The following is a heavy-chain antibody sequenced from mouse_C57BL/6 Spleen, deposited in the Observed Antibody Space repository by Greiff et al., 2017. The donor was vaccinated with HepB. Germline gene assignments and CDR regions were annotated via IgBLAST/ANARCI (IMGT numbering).Heavy chain of an antibody. CDR2: ISSGGSYT. Sequence: EVQGVESGGDLVKPGGSLKLSCAASGFTFSSYGMSWVRQTPDKRLEWVATISSGGSYTYYPDSVKGRFTLSRDNAKNTLYLQMSSLKAEDTAMYYCAREGFAYWGQGTLVTVSA. V-gene: IGHV5-6*01. CDR3: AREGFAY. CDR1: GFTFSSYG. J-gene: IGHJ3*01.